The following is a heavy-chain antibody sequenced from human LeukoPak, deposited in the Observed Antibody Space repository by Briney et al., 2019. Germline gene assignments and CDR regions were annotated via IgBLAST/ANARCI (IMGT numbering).Heavy chain of an antibody. CDR1: GYTFTSYG. D-gene: IGHD3/OR15-3a*01. CDR3: ARHDVYRHAFDI. V-gene: IGHV1-18*01. J-gene: IGHJ3*02. CDR2: ITTYNGDT. Sequence: ASVKVSCKASGYTFTSYGINWVRQAPGQGLEWMGWITTYNGDTNYAQKVQGRITMTTDTSTSTAYMELRSLRSDDTAVYYCARHDVYRHAFDIWGQGTMVTVSS.